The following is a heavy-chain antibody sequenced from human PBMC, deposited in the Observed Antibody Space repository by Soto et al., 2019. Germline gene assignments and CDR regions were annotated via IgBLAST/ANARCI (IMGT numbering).Heavy chain of an antibody. J-gene: IGHJ4*02. D-gene: IGHD2-21*01. CDR2: IYSGGNP. V-gene: IGHV3-53*01. CDR3: ARGPNSDG. CDR1: GFSVGGNY. Sequence: EERLVQSGGGLVQPGGSLRLSCAASGFSVGGNYMSWVRQAPGKGLELVSLIYSGGNPFYADSMKGRFTLSRDNSTNMLYLQMDILRAEDTAGYYCARGPNSDGWGQGTLVIVSS.